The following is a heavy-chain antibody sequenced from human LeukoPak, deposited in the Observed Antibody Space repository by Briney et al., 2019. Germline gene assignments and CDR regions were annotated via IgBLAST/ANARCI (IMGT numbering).Heavy chain of an antibody. CDR3: TRDSDYGSATNYFHH. Sequence: GGSLRLSCAASGFPFDNYAMHWVRQAPAKGLEWVSLLRWEGGTTYYAASVRGRFTISRDNSKNSLYLQMDSLRTEDTAFYYCTRDSDYGSATNYFHHWGQGTLVSVSS. J-gene: IGHJ4*02. CDR1: GFPFDNYA. V-gene: IGHV3-43*01. D-gene: IGHD3-10*01. CDR2: LRWEGGTT.